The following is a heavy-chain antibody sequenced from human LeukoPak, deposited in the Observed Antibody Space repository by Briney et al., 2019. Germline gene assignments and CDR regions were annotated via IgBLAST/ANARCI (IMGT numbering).Heavy chain of an antibody. V-gene: IGHV1-2*02. D-gene: IGHD4-23*01. CDR2: INPNSGGT. Sequence: ASVKVSCKASGYTFTGYYMHWVRQAPGQGLEWMGWINPNSGGTNYAQKFQGRVTMTRNTSISTAYVELSSLRSEDTAVYYCARVNGGNSGDWGQGTLVTVSS. CDR3: ARVNGGNSGD. J-gene: IGHJ4*02. CDR1: GYTFTGYY.